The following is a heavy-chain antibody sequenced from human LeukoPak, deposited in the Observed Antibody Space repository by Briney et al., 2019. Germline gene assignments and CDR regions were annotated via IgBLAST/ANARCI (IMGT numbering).Heavy chain of an antibody. D-gene: IGHD2-21*02. Sequence: GESLRLSCAASGFTFEDYGMSWGRQPPRKGLEWDSGINWNGGSTGYADSVKGRFTISRDNAKNSLYLQMNSLRAEDTAFYYCARDCGGDCFSNVAFDIWGQGTMVSVSS. CDR3: ARDCGGDCFSNVAFDI. CDR2: INWNGGST. V-gene: IGHV3-20*04. CDR1: GFTFEDYG. J-gene: IGHJ3*02.